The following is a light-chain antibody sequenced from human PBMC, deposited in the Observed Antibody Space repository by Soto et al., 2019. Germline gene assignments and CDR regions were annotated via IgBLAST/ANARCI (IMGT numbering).Light chain of an antibody. V-gene: IGKV3-11*01. CDR3: LQRSNWPPIT. Sequence: EIVLTQSPATLSLSPGERATLSCRASQSVSSYLAWYQQKPGQAPRLLIYDASNRATGIPARFSGSGSGTDFTLTISSLEPEDFAVYYCLQRSNWPPITFGQGTRLEIK. CDR2: DAS. J-gene: IGKJ5*01. CDR1: QSVSSY.